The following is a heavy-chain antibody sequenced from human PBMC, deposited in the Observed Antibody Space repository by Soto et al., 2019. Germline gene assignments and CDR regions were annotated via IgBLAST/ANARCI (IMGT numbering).Heavy chain of an antibody. Sequence: QVQLQESGPGLVKPSETLSLTCTVSCGSISSYYWCWIRQPPGKGLGRIGYIYYSGSTNYNPSLKSPVTISVDKSKNQSSLKLSSVTAADTAVYYCARLGGCSGDSCYSAGDHSDYRGQGTLVTVSS. CDR1: CGSISSYY. D-gene: IGHD2-15*01. CDR2: IYYSGST. J-gene: IGHJ4*02. CDR3: ARLGGCSGDSCYSAGDHSDY. V-gene: IGHV4-59*08.